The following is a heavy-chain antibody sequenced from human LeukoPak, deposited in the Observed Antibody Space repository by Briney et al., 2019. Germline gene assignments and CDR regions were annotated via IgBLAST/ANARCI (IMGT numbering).Heavy chain of an antibody. CDR2: INGDGRNI. Sequence: GGSLRLSCVASGFTFSSYWMHWVRQDPRKGLVWVSRINGDGRNINYADSVRGRFTISRDNAKNTLYLQMNSLRAEDTAVYYCARDRAAAGTIRPFFDYWGQGTLVTVSS. D-gene: IGHD6-13*01. CDR3: ARDRAAAGTIRPFFDY. J-gene: IGHJ4*02. V-gene: IGHV3-74*01. CDR1: GFTFSSYW.